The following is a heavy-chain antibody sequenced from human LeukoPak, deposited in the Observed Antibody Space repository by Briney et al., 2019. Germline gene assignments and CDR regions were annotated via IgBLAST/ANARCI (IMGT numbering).Heavy chain of an antibody. V-gene: IGHV3-48*04. D-gene: IGHD2-15*01. CDR2: INSASTTI. Sequence: PGGSLRLSCAASGFIFSSYNMNWVRQSPGKGLEWVSYINSASTTIFYADSVKGRFTISRDNAKNSLYLDMNSLRADDTAVYYCARAENSGSGGLDPWGQGTLVTVSS. CDR3: ARAENSGSGGLDP. J-gene: IGHJ5*02. CDR1: GFIFSSYN.